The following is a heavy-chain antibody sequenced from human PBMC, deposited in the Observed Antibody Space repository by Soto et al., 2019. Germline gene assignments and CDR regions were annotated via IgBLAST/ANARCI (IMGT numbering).Heavy chain of an antibody. CDR2: IIPIFGTA. V-gene: IGHV1-69*01. CDR3: ARGYSSSPVVLYYYYGMDV. Sequence: QVQLVQSGAEVKKPGSSVKVSCKASGGTFSSYAISWVRQAPGQGLEWMGGIIPIFGTANYAQKFQGRVTITADESTSTAYMELSSLRSEDTAVDYCARGYSSSPVVLYYYYGMDVWGQGTTVTVSS. CDR1: GGTFSSYA. J-gene: IGHJ6*02. D-gene: IGHD6-6*01.